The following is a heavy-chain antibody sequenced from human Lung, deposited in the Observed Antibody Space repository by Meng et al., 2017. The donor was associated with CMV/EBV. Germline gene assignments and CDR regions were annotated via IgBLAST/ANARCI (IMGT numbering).Heavy chain of an antibody. CDR1: GFTVSSNY. J-gene: IGHJ4*02. Sequence: ESXKISXAASGFTVSSNYMSCVRQAPGKGLEWVSVIYSGGSKYYADSVKGRFTISRDNSKNTVFLQMNSLRADDTAVYYCATSYYDGSGYSTGDYWGQGTXVTVSS. V-gene: IGHV3-53*01. CDR2: IYSGGSK. CDR3: ATSYYDGSGYSTGDY. D-gene: IGHD3-22*01.